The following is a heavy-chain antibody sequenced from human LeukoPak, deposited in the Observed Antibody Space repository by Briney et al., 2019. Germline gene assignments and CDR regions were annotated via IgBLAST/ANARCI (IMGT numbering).Heavy chain of an antibody. D-gene: IGHD3-22*01. Sequence: ASVKVSCKASGGTFSSYAISWVRQAPGQGLEWMGWINTNTGNPTYAQGFTGRFVFSLDTSVSTAYLQISSLKAEDTAVYYCARMALTYYYDSSGPNYYYGMDVWGQGTTVTVSS. V-gene: IGHV7-4-1*02. CDR3: ARMALTYYYDSSGPNYYYGMDV. CDR2: INTNTGNP. J-gene: IGHJ6*02. CDR1: GGTFSSYA.